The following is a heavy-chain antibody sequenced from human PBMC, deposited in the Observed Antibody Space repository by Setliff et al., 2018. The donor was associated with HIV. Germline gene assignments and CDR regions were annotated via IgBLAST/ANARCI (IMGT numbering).Heavy chain of an antibody. CDR2: IYPSGSA. D-gene: IGHD6-19*01. V-gene: IGHV4-39*01. J-gene: IGHJ4*02. Sequence: SETLSLTCTVSGDSISSTTYYWGWIRQPPGKGLEWIGSIYPSGSAFYNPSLKSPVTMSVDTSRNQFSLKLSSVTAADTAIYYCVKHGNQWLVTVDYWGQGTLVTVSS. CDR3: VKHGNQWLVTVDY. CDR1: GDSISSTTYY.